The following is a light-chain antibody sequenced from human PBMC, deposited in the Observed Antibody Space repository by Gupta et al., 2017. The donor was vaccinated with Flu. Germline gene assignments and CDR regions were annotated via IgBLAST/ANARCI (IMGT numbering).Light chain of an antibody. CDR2: WAS. J-gene: IGKJ1*01. V-gene: IGKV4-1*01. CDR3: QQYYSSPQT. Sequence: DIVMTQSPDSLTVSLGDRATINCKSSQSVLYSSNNKNYLAWYQQKLGQPPKLLIYWASTRESGVPDRFSGSGSGTDFTLTISSLQAEDVAVYYCQQYYSSPQTFGQGTKVEIK. CDR1: QSVLYSSNNKNY.